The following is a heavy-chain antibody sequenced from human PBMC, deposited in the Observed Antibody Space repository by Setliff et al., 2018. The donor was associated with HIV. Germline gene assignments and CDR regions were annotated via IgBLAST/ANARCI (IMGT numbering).Heavy chain of an antibody. D-gene: IGHD3-3*01. CDR3: ARGRNYTGSWFRPFYLDF. CDR2: IYSSGSP. J-gene: IGHJ4*01. Sequence: PSETLSLTCGVYGASISNSNAYWGWIRQPPGKRLEWLGSIYSSGSPSYNPSLSSRLTISVDTSKNQFSLKLTSVTAADTAIYYCARGRNYTGSWFRPFYLDFWGHGNLVTVSS. CDR1: GASISNSNAY. V-gene: IGHV4-39*01.